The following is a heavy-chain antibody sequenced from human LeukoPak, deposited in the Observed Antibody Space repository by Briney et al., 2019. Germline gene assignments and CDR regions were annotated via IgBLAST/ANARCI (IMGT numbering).Heavy chain of an antibody. V-gene: IGHV4-31*03. Sequence: SQTLSLTCTVSGGSISGGGYYWSWIRQHPGKGLEWIGYIYYSGSTYYNPSLKSRVTISVDTSKNQFSLKLSSVTAADTAVYYCASGYYYDSSGYYYFPLDYWGQGTLVTVSS. CDR3: ASGYYYDSSGYYYFPLDY. J-gene: IGHJ4*02. CDR1: GGSISGGGYY. CDR2: IYYSGST. D-gene: IGHD3-22*01.